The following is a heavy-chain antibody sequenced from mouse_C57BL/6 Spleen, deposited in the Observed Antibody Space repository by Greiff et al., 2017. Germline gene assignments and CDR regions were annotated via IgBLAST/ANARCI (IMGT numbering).Heavy chain of an antibody. D-gene: IGHD2-1*01. CDR3: ARNYGNFYYFDY. CDR2: INPYNGDT. CDR1: GYSFTGYF. V-gene: IGHV1-20*01. J-gene: IGHJ2*01. Sequence: VQLQQSGPELVKPGDSVKISCKASGYSFTGYFMNWVMQSHGKSLEWIGRINPYNGDTFYNQKFKGKATLTVDKSSSTAHMELRSLTSEYSAVYYCARNYGNFYYFDYWGQGTTLTVSS.